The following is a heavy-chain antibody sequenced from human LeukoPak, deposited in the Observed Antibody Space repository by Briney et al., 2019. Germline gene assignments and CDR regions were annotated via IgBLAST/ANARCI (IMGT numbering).Heavy chain of an antibody. Sequence: GGSLILSCAASGFTFSSYAMHWVRQAPGKGLEWVALISYDGSGQYYTESVKGRFTISRDNSKNTLYLQVNSLRDEDTAVYYCARANRPFHTSGWYKDYWGQGTLVTVSS. CDR3: ARANRPFHTSGWYKDY. D-gene: IGHD6-19*01. V-gene: IGHV3-30-3*01. J-gene: IGHJ4*02. CDR1: GFTFSSYA. CDR2: ISYDGSGQ.